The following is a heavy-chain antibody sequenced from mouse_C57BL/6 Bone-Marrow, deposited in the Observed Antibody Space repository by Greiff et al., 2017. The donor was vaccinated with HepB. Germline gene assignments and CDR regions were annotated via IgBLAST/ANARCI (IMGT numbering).Heavy chain of an antibody. Sequence: VQLQQSGAELVRPGASVKLSCTASGFNIKDDYMHWVKQRPEQGLEWIGWIDPENGDTEYASKFQGKATITADTSSNTAYLQLSSLTSEDTAVYYCTPSNALGYWGQGTTLTVSS. J-gene: IGHJ2*01. CDR1: GFNIKDDY. D-gene: IGHD2-5*01. V-gene: IGHV14-4*01. CDR3: TPSNALGY. CDR2: IDPENGDT.